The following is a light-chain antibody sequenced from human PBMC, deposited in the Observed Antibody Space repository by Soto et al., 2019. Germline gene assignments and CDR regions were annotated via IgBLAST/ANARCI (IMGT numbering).Light chain of an antibody. J-gene: IGKJ1*01. V-gene: IGKV1-5*03. CDR1: QTISSW. Sequence: DIQMTQTPPTLSGSVGDRVTITPRASQTISSWLAWYQQKPGKAPKLLIYKASTLKSGVPSRFSGSGSGTEFTLTISSLQAEDFATYYCLKHYRYPRTFGQGNRGGIK. CDR3: LKHYRYPRT. CDR2: KAS.